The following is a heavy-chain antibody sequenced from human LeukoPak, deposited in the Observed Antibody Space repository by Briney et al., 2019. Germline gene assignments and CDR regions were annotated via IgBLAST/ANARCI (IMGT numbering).Heavy chain of an antibody. CDR3: ASPYYDSSGYYYYDY. J-gene: IGHJ4*02. V-gene: IGHV1-24*01. CDR1: GYTLTELS. D-gene: IGHD3-22*01. Sequence: ASVKVSCKVSGYTLTELSMHWVRQAPGKGLEWMGGFDPEDGETIYAQKFQGRVTMTEDTSTDTAYMELSSLRSEDTAVYYCASPYYDSSGYYYYDYWGQGTLVTVSS. CDR2: FDPEDGET.